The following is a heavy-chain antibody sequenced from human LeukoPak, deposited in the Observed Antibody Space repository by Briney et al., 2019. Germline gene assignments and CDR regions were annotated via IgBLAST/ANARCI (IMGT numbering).Heavy chain of an antibody. V-gene: IGHV4-38-2*01. D-gene: IGHD5-18*01. CDR1: GYSISSGYY. Sequence: SETLSLICAVSGYSISSGYYWGWIRQPPGKGLEWIGSIYHSGSTYYNPSLKSRVTISVDTSKNQFSLKLSSVAAADTAVYYCARLQRGYSYGFSDYWGQGTLVTVSS. CDR2: IYHSGST. J-gene: IGHJ4*02. CDR3: ARLQRGYSYGFSDY.